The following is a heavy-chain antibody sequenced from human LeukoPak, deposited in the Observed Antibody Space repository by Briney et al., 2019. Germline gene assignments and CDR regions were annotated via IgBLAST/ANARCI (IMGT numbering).Heavy chain of an antibody. CDR1: GGTFSSYA. D-gene: IGHD6-19*01. V-gene: IGHV1-69*05. Sequence: SVKVSCKASGGTFSSYAISWVRQAPGQGLEWMGRIIPIFGTTNYAQKFQDRVTITTDESTSTAYMELSSLRSEDTAVYYCARMGIAVAGRTFIFDYWGQGTLVTVSS. CDR2: IIPIFGTT. CDR3: ARMGIAVAGRTFIFDY. J-gene: IGHJ4*02.